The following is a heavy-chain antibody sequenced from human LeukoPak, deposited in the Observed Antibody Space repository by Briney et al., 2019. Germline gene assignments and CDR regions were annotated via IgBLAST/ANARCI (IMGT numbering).Heavy chain of an antibody. J-gene: IGHJ3*02. D-gene: IGHD3-9*01. V-gene: IGHV1-2*02. CDR2: INPNSGGT. CDR3: ARCLIIADAFDI. CDR1: GYTFTGYY. Sequence: ASVKVSCKASGYTFTGYYMHWVRQAPGQELEWMGWINPNSGGTNYAQKFQGRVTMTRDTSISTAYMELSRLRSDDTAVYYCARCLIIADAFDIWGQGTMVTVSS.